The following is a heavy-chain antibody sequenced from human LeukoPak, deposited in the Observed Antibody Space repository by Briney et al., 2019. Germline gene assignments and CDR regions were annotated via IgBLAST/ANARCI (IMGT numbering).Heavy chain of an antibody. CDR2: ISSNGGST. D-gene: IGHD2-15*01. CDR1: GFTFSSYA. Sequence: GGSLRLSCAASGFTFSSYAMHWVRRAPGKGLEDVSAISSNGGSTYYANSVKGRFTISRDNSKNTLYLQMGSLRAEDMAVYYCARDYCSGGSCYSFDGWGQGTLVTVSS. CDR3: ARDYCSGGSCYSFDG. V-gene: IGHV3-64*01. J-gene: IGHJ4*02.